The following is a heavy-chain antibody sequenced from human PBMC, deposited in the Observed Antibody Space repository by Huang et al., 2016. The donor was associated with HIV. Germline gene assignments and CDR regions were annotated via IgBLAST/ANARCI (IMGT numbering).Heavy chain of an antibody. CDR3: AKDRGVVVVAAIDY. J-gene: IGHJ4*02. CDR2: ISGRGGST. D-gene: IGHD2-15*01. Sequence: EVQLLESGGGLVQPGGSLRLSCAASGFTFRSYAMGWVRQASGKGLDGVSAISGRGGSTYYADSVNGRFTISRDNSKNTLYLQMNSLRAEDTVVYYCAKDRGVVVVAAIDYWGQGTLVTVSS. V-gene: IGHV3-23*01. CDR1: GFTFRSYA.